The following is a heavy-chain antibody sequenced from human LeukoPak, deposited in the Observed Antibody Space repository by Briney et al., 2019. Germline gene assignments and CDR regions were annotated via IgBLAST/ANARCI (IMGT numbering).Heavy chain of an antibody. CDR3: ARDRYADTAMVSGGSHIWFDP. CDR1: GYTFTGYY. V-gene: IGHV1-2*02. J-gene: IGHJ5*02. D-gene: IGHD5-18*01. CDR2: INPNSGGT. Sequence: GASVKVSCKASGYTFTGYYMHWVRQAPGQGLEWMGWINPNSGGTNYAQKFQGRVTMTRDTSISTAYMELSRLRSDDTAVYYCARDRYADTAMVSGGSHIWFDPWGQGTLVTVSS.